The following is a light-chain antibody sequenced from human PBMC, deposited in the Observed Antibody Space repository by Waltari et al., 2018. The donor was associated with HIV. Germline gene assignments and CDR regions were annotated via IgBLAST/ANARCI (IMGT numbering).Light chain of an antibody. V-gene: IGLV1-40*01. CDR3: QSYDSRLSGSVV. CDR1: SSNIGAGYV. J-gene: IGLJ2*01. CDR2: ANN. Sequence: QSVLTQPPSVSGAPGQRVTISCTGSSSNIGAGYVFPWYQQLPGTAPKLLIYANNNRPSGVPDRFSGSKSGTSASLAITGLQTEDEADYYCQSYDSRLSGSVVFGGGTKLTVL.